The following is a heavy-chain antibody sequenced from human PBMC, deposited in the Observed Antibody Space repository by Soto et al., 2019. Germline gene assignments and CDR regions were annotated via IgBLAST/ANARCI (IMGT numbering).Heavy chain of an antibody. CDR3: AKDTALIAMGSFDY. CDR1: GFTFRNYN. CDR2: IWYDGSNK. J-gene: IGHJ4*02. V-gene: IGHV3-33*06. D-gene: IGHD6-19*01. Sequence: GGSLRLSCTASGFTFRNYNMNWVRQAPGKGLEWVAVIWYDGSNKYYADSVKGRFTISRDNSKNTLYLQMNSLRAEDTAVYYCAKDTALIAMGSFDYWGQGTQVTVSS.